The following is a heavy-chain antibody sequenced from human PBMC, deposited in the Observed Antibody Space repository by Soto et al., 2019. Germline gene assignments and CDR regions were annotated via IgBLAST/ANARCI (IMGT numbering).Heavy chain of an antibody. J-gene: IGHJ6*03. CDR2: ISSSGSTI. CDR3: ARDRSIFGVVIKTLYYMDV. CDR1: GFTVSDYY. Sequence: GGSLRLSCAASGFTVSDYYMSWIRQAPGKGLEWVSYISSSGSTIYYADSVKGRFTISRDNAKNSLYLQMNSLRAEDTAVYYCARDRSIFGVVIKTLYYMDVWGKGTTVTVSS. D-gene: IGHD3-3*01. V-gene: IGHV3-11*01.